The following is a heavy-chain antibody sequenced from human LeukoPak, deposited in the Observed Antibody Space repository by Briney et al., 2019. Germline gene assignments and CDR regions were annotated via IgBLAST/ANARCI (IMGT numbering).Heavy chain of an antibody. CDR2: INHSGST. CDR3: ARVSSGGPRDYFDY. D-gene: IGHD2-8*02. V-gene: IGHV4-34*01. Sequence: SETLSLTCAVYGGSFSGYYWSWLRQPPGKGLEWLGEINHSGSTNYNPSLKRRVTISVDTSKNQFSLKVSSVTAADTAVYYCARVSSGGPRDYFDYWGQGTLVTVSS. CDR1: GGSFSGYY. J-gene: IGHJ4*02.